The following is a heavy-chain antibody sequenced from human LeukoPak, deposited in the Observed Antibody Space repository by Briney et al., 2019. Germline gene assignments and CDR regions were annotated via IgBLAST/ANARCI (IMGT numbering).Heavy chain of an antibody. CDR2: INPNSGGT. J-gene: IGHJ4*02. V-gene: IGHV1-2*02. CDR3: AGYGSGSYDY. D-gene: IGHD3-10*01. Sequence: ASVKVSCKASGYSFTGYYMHWVRQAPGQGLAWMGWINPNSGGTNYAQKFQGRVTLTRDTSINTAYMELSRLRPDDTAVDFVAGYGSGSYDYWGQGRLVTVSS. CDR1: GYSFTGYY.